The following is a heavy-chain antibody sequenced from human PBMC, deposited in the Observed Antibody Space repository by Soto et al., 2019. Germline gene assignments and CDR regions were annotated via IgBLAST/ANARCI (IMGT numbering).Heavy chain of an antibody. V-gene: IGHV3-74*01. J-gene: IGHJ6*02. CDR3: ASDLSGRADV. CDR2: MNEDGGTT. CDR1: GFTFSSYW. Sequence: GGSLRLSCAASGFTFSSYWMHWVRQAPGKGLVWVSRMNEDGGTTDYADSVKGRFTISRDNAKNTLYLQMNSLRVEDTAVYYCASDLSGRADVWGQGTKVTVSS. D-gene: IGHD3-10*01.